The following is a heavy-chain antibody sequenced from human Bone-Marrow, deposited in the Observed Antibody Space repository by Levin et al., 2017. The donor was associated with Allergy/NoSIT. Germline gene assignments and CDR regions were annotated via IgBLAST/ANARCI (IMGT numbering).Heavy chain of an antibody. CDR2: ITSSGSYI. J-gene: IGHJ5*02. CDR3: ARGLEYSGLP. V-gene: IGHV3-21*01. Sequence: GGSLRLSCAASGFTFSSYSMNWVRQAPGKGLDWVSSITSSGSYIYYADSVKGRFTISRDNAKNSLYLQMNSLRVADTAVYYCARGLEYSGLPWGQGPLVTVSS. D-gene: IGHD5-12*01. CDR1: GFTFSSYS.